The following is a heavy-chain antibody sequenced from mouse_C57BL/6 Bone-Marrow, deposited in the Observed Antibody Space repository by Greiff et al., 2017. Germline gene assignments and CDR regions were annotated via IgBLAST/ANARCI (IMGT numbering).Heavy chain of an antibody. V-gene: IGHV1-54*01. J-gene: IGHJ3*01. D-gene: IGHD2-2*01. CDR2: INPGSGGT. CDR1: GYAFTNYL. Sequence: VQGVESGAELVRPGTSVKVSCKASGYAFTNYLIEWVKQRPGQGLEWIGVINPGSGGTNYNEKFKGKATLTADKSSSTAYMQLSSLTSEDSAVYFCARSYYGYDGLFAYWGQGTLVTVSA. CDR3: ARSYYGYDGLFAY.